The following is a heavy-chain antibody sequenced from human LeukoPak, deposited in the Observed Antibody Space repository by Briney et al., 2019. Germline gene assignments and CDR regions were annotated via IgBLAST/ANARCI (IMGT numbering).Heavy chain of an antibody. Sequence: PSETLSLTCTVPGGSISGYYWSWIRQPAGTGLEWIGRIYTSGSTNYNPSLKSRVTMSVDTSKNQFSLKLSSVTAADTAVYYCARVHRSDGYDYVDYCGQGTLVTVSS. V-gene: IGHV4-4*07. CDR2: IYTSGST. CDR3: ARVHRSDGYDYVDY. D-gene: IGHD5-12*01. J-gene: IGHJ4*02. CDR1: GGSISGYY.